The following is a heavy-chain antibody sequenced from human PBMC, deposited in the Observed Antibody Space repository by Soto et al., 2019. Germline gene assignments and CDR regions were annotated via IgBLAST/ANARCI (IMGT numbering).Heavy chain of an antibody. Sequence: QVQLVESGGGVVQPGRSLRLSCAASGFTFSSYGIHWVRQAPGKGLEWVAVIWYDGSNKYYADSVKCRFTISRDNSKNTLYLQMNSLRAEDKAVYYCARGDGSFSAEYFQHWGQGTLVTVSS. CDR2: IWYDGSNK. V-gene: IGHV3-33*01. CDR1: GFTFSSYG. J-gene: IGHJ1*01. CDR3: ARGDGSFSAEYFQH. D-gene: IGHD1-26*01.